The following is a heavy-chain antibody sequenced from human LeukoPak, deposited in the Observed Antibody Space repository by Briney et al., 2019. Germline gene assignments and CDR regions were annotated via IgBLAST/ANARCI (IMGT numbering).Heavy chain of an antibody. CDR3: ARKENVYYYFDY. Sequence: SETLSLTCTVSGISISSHHWSWIRQSPEKGLEWIGYIHNSGSTNYNPSLKSRVTMSVDTSKNQFSLKLSSVTAVDTAVYYCARKENVYYYFDYWGQGTLVTVSS. CDR1: GISISSHH. CDR2: IHNSGST. V-gene: IGHV4-59*11. D-gene: IGHD3-10*01. J-gene: IGHJ4*02.